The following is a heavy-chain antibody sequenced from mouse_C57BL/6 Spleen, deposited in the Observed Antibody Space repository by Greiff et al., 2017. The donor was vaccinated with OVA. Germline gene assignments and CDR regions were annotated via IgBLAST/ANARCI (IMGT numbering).Heavy chain of an antibody. V-gene: IGHV5-16*01. CDR1: GFTFSDYY. Sequence: EVKLMESEGGLVQPGSSMKLSCTASGFTFSDYYMAWVRQVPEKGLEWVANINYDGSSTYYLDSLKSRFIISRDNAKNILYLQMSSLKSEDTATYYCARASGDAMDYWGQGTSVTVSS. CDR3: ARASGDAMDY. D-gene: IGHD3-2*02. J-gene: IGHJ4*01. CDR2: INYDGSST.